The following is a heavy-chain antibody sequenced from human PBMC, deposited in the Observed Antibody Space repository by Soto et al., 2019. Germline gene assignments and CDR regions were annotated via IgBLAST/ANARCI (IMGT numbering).Heavy chain of an antibody. Sequence: ESGGGVVQPGRSLRLSCAASGFTFNTYGMHWVRQAPGKGLEWVAVISYDGSDKYYADSVKGRFIISRDNSQYTLYLQMNSLRAEDTAIYYCAKSPTFYCSSPYCYKCYFDFWGQGALVTVSS. CDR3: AKSPTFYCSSPYCYKCYFDF. J-gene: IGHJ4*02. V-gene: IGHV3-30*18. D-gene: IGHD2-2*02. CDR1: GFTFNTYG. CDR2: ISYDGSDK.